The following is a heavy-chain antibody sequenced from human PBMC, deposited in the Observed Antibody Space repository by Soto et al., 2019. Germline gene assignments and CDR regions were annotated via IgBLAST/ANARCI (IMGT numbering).Heavy chain of an antibody. V-gene: IGHV3-21*01. CDR2: ISSSSSYI. D-gene: IGHD6-19*01. CDR3: ARAVAGIWYFDL. CDR1: GFTFSSYS. Sequence: EVQLVESGGGLVKPGGSLRLSCAASGFTFSSYSMNWVRQAPGKGLEWVSSISSSSSYIYYADSVKGRFTISRDNAKNSLYLQMNSLRAEDTAVYYCARAVAGIWYFDLWGRGTLVTVSS. J-gene: IGHJ2*01.